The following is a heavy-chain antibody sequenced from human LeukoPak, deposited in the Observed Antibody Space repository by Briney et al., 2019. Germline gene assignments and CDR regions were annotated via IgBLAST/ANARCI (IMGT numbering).Heavy chain of an antibody. CDR1: GGTLSSYA. CDR3: ARRSDDYDSSAYYH. CDR2: IIPIFGTA. Sequence: ASVTVSCTASGGTLSSYAISWVRQAPGQGREGMGGIIPIFGTANYAQKFQGRVTITADESTSTAYMELSSLRSEDTAVYYCARRSDDYDSSAYYHWGQGTLVTVSS. D-gene: IGHD3-22*01. V-gene: IGHV1-69*13. J-gene: IGHJ4*02.